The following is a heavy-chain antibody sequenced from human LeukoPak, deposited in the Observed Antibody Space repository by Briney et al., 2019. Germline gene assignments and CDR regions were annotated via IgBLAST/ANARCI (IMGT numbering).Heavy chain of an antibody. CDR3: AKDAKGGYYAGSAAFDP. V-gene: IGHV3-23*01. CDR1: GFTFSSYA. Sequence: GGSLRLSCAASGFTFSSYAMNWVRQAPGKGLEWISLISATGGSTYYADSVKGRFTISRDNSKNTLDLQTNTLRAEDTAVYYCAKDAKGGYYAGSAAFDPWGQGTLVTVSS. CDR2: ISATGGST. D-gene: IGHD3-10*01. J-gene: IGHJ5*02.